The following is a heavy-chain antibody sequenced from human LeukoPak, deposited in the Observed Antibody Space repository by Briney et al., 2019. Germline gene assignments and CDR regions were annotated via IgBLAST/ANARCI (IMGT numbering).Heavy chain of an antibody. D-gene: IGHD2-15*01. V-gene: IGHV5-51*01. CDR1: GYSFTSYW. CDR3: ARRRYCSGGSCLLDYFDY. CDR2: IYPGDSDT. J-gene: IGHJ4*01. Sequence: GESLKISCKGSGYSFTSYWIGWVRQMPGKGLEWMGIIYPGDSDTRYSPSFQGQVTISADKSISTAYLQWSSLKASDTAMYYCARRRYCSGGSCLLDYFDYWGQGTLVTVSS.